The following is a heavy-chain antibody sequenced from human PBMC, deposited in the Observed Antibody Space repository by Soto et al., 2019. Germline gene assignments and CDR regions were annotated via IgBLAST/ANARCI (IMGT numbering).Heavy chain of an antibody. CDR3: ARESMSAREVDHY. D-gene: IGHD1-26*01. Sequence: SXKVSCMAAGYTXTRYYMKWVRQVPGQGLEWMGIINPSGGSTSYAQKFQGRVTITRDTSTSTVYMELSSLRSEDTAVYYCARESMSAREVDHYWGQGTLVTVSS. V-gene: IGHV1-46*01. CDR1: GYTXTRYY. CDR2: INPSGGST. J-gene: IGHJ4*02.